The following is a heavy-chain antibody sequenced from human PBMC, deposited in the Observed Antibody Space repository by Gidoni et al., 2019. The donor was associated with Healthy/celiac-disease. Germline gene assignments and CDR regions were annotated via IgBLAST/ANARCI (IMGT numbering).Heavy chain of an antibody. CDR1: GFTFSSYG. Sequence: VQLVESGGGVVQPGRSLSLSCAASGFTFSSYGMHWVRQAPGKGLEWVAVISYDGSNKYYADSVKGRFTISRDNSKNTLYLQMNSLRAEDTAVYYCAKDLGYCSSTSCYIYYYYGMDVWGQGTMVTVSS. D-gene: IGHD2-2*02. CDR2: ISYDGSNK. J-gene: IGHJ6*02. CDR3: AKDLGYCSSTSCYIYYYYGMDV. V-gene: IGHV3-30*18.